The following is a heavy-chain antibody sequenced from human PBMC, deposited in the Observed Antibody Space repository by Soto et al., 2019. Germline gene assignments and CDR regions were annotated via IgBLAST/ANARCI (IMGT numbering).Heavy chain of an antibody. CDR2: IYDSGST. J-gene: IGHJ4*02. V-gene: IGHV4-59*01. CDR3: ARASGWEPFDY. D-gene: IGHD1-26*01. CDR1: GGSISSYY. Sequence: PSETLSLTCSVSGGSISSYYWSWIRQPPGKGLEWIGCIYDSGSTNYNPSLKSRVTISVDTSKNQFSLKLSSVTAADTAVYYCARASGWEPFDYWGQGTLVTVSS.